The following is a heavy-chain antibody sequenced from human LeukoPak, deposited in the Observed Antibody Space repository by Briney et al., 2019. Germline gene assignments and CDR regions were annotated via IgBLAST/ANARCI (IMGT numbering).Heavy chain of an antibody. D-gene: IGHD3-3*01. Sequence: GSSVKVSCKASGGALSSSALSWLRLTPGKGPEWLGGIIPIYDSADYAQKFQGRVKISTDESTSTLFLELSSLTPEDTAVYYCARAWSGILAYDAFDIWGQGTKIIVSS. CDR3: ARAWSGILAYDAFDI. J-gene: IGHJ3*02. CDR2: IIPIYDSA. V-gene: IGHV1-69*05. CDR1: GGALSSSA.